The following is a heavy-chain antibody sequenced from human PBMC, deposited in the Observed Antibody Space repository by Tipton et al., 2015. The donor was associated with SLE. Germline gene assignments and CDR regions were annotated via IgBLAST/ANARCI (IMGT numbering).Heavy chain of an antibody. CDR1: GGSISSYY. Sequence: TLSLTCTVSGGSISSYYWSWIRQPPGKGLEWIGYIYYSGSTYYNPSLKSRVTISVDTSKNQFSLKLSSVTAADTAVYYCARGPPWGVVVAATRYFQHWGQGTLVTVSS. V-gene: IGHV4-59*12. CDR3: ARGPPWGVVVAATRYFQH. D-gene: IGHD2-15*01. J-gene: IGHJ1*01. CDR2: IYYSGST.